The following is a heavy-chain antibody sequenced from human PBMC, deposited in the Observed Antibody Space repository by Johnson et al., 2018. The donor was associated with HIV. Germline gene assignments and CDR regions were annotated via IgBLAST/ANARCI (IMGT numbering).Heavy chain of an antibody. V-gene: IGHV3-43D*03. CDR3: AKAYCPGCDAFDI. J-gene: IGHJ3*02. CDR2: INWDGDST. D-gene: IGHD2-21*01. CDR1: RFTFDDYA. Sequence: VQLVESGGVVVHPGGSLRLSCETSRFTFDDYAMHWVRQAPGKGLEWVSLINWDGDSTYYADSLKGRFTISRDNSKNTLYLQMNSLRAEDTGVYYCAKAYCPGCDAFDIWDQGTMVTVSS.